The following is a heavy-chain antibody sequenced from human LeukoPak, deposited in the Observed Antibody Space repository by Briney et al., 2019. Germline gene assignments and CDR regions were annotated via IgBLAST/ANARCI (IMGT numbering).Heavy chain of an antibody. V-gene: IGHV1-24*01. J-gene: IGHJ3*02. CDR3: ARDAGPASGDAFDI. D-gene: IGHD6-13*01. CDR2: FDPEDGET. CDR1: GYTLTELS. Sequence: ASVKVSCKVSGYTLTELSMHWVRQAPGKGLEWMGGFDPEDGETIYAQNFQGRVTMTTDTSTSTAYMDLRSLRSDDTAVYYCARDAGPASGDAFDIWGQGTMVTVSS.